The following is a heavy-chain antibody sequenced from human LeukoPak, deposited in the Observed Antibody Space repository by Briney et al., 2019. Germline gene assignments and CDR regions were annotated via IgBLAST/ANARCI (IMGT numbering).Heavy chain of an antibody. Sequence: GGSLRLSCAASGLTFSNYAMYWVRQAPGKGLEFVSLISSNGGSTYYANSVRGRFTISRDNSKKTVYLQMGSLGSEDMAVYYCARGARQGSYYYYALNVWGQGTTVTVSS. V-gene: IGHV3-64*01. CDR2: ISSNGGST. CDR3: ARGARQGSYYYYALNV. J-gene: IGHJ6*02. CDR1: GLTFSNYA.